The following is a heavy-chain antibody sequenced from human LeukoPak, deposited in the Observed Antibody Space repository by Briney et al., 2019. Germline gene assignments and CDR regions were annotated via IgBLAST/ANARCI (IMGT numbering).Heavy chain of an antibody. Sequence: GSLRLSCAASGFTFDDYGMSWIRQPPGKGLEWIGEINHSGSTNYNPSLKSRVTISVDTSKNQFSLKLSSVTAADTAVYYCARGAVWHYFDYWGQGTLVTVSS. V-gene: IGHV4-34*01. J-gene: IGHJ4*02. CDR3: ARGAVWHYFDY. CDR2: INHSGST. D-gene: IGHD2-21*01. CDR1: GFTFDDYG.